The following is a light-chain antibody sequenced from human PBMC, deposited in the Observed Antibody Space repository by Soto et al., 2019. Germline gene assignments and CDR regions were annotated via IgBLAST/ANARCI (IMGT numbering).Light chain of an antibody. J-gene: IGLJ2*01. CDR1: SSDVGGYNY. CDR2: DVS. Sequence: QSALTQPASVSESPGQSITISCTGTSSDVGGYNYVSWYQQHPGKAPKLIIYDVSNRPSGVSNRFSGSKSGNTASLTISGLQAEDEADYYCSSCTSSSTVVFGGGTQLTVL. CDR3: SSCTSSSTVV. V-gene: IGLV2-14*01.